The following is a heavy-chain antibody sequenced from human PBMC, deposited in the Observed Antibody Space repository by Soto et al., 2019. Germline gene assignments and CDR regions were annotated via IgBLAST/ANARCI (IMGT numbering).Heavy chain of an antibody. J-gene: IGHJ6*02. CDR1: GGSISSSNW. D-gene: IGHD1-26*01. CDR2: IYHSGST. Sequence: QVQLQESGPGLVKPSGTLSLTCAVSGGSISSSNWWSWVRQPPGKGLEWIGEIYHSGSTNYNPSLTSLVTISVHKPKNQSSLKLSSVTAADTAVYYCARVSGSYYYGMDVWGQGNTVTVSS. CDR3: ARVSGSYYYGMDV. V-gene: IGHV4-4*02.